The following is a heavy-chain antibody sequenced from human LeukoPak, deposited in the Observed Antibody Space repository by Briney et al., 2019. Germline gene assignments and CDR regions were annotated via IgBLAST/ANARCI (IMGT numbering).Heavy chain of an antibody. Sequence: QPGGSLRLSCAASGFTFSSYGMSWVRQAPGKGLEWVSAISGSGGNTYYADSVKGRFTISRDNSKNTLYLQMNSLRAEDTAVYYCAKDPERWLQLRLGFSDWGQGTLVTVSS. J-gene: IGHJ4*02. CDR1: GFTFSSYG. CDR2: ISGSGGNT. D-gene: IGHD5-24*01. CDR3: AKDPERWLQLRLGFSD. V-gene: IGHV3-23*01.